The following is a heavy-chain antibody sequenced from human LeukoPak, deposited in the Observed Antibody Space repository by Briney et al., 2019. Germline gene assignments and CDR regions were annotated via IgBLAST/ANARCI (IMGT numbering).Heavy chain of an antibody. D-gene: IGHD4-23*01. CDR2: IYYSGST. V-gene: IGHV4-39*07. Sequence: SETLSLTCTVSGGSISSSSYYWGWIRQPPGKGLEWIGSIYYSGSTYYNPSLRSRVTISVDTSRNQFSLKLSSVTAADTAVYYCARDLTTVVTQAGSFDYWGQGTLVTVSS. CDR1: GGSISSSSYY. J-gene: IGHJ4*02. CDR3: ARDLTTVVTQAGSFDY.